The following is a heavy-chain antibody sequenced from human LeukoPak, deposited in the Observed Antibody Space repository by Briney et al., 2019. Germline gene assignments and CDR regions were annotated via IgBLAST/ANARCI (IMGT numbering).Heavy chain of an antibody. J-gene: IGHJ5*02. CDR3: ARVNRIAAAGTDWFDP. D-gene: IGHD6-13*01. CDR2: IYYSGST. CDR1: GGSISSYY. V-gene: IGHV4-59*01. Sequence: SETLSLTCTVSGGSISSYYWSWIRQPPGKGLEWIGYIYYSGSTNYNPSLKSRVTISVDTSKNQFSLKLSSVTAADTAVYYCARVNRIAAAGTDWFDPWGQGTLVTVSS.